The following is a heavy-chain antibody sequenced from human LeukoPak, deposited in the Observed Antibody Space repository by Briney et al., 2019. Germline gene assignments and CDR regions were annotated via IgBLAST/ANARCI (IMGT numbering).Heavy chain of an antibody. Sequence: GGSLRLSCAASGFTFSSYAMHWVHQAPGKGLEGVAVISYDGSNKYYADSVKGRFTISRDNSKNTLYLQMNSLRAEDTAVYYCAREGRSLGPPMVYWGQGTLVTVSS. CDR3: AREGRSLGPPMVY. CDR2: ISYDGSNK. J-gene: IGHJ4*02. D-gene: IGHD3-10*01. V-gene: IGHV3-30-3*01. CDR1: GFTFSSYA.